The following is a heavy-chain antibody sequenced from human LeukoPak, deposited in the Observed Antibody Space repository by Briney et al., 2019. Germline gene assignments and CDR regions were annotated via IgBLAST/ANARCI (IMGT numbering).Heavy chain of an antibody. CDR3: ARDRVLSSGWYLRFDY. V-gene: IGHV3-21*01. Sequence: PGGSLRLSCAASGFTFSSYSMNWVRQAPGKGLEWVSSISSSSSYIYYADSVKGRFTISRDNAKNSLYLQMNSLRAEDTAVYYCARDRVLSSGWYLRFDYWGQGTLVTVSS. D-gene: IGHD6-19*01. CDR2: ISSSSSYI. J-gene: IGHJ4*02. CDR1: GFTFSSYS.